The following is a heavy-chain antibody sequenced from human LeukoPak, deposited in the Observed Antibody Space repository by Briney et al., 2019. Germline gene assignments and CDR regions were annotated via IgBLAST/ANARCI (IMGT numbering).Heavy chain of an antibody. CDR1: GGSISSGGYS. CDR2: IYHSGST. Sequence: SETLSLTCAVSGGSISSGGYSWSWIRQPPGQGLEGVGCIYHSGSTYYNPSLKRRVTISVDRSKNQCSLKLSSVTAAATAAYYCARGGYDILTGYYNWFDPWGQGNLVTVSS. CDR3: ARGGYDILTGYYNWFDP. J-gene: IGHJ5*02. V-gene: IGHV4-30-2*01. D-gene: IGHD3-9*01.